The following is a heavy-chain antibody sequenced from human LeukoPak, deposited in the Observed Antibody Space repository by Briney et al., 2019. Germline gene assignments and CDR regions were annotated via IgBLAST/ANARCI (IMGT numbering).Heavy chain of an antibody. CDR3: VKGLDYSSSQMDS. CDR2: SNTNGANT. V-gene: IGHV3-64*05. Sequence: GALGLSWSASGFPFKSYAMDWGRQAPGKGLGYVSSSNTNGANTYYADSVKGRFTISRDNSRNTVYVQMNSLTPEDTAVYYCVKGLDYSSSQMDSWGQGTLVTVSS. D-gene: IGHD6-6*01. CDR1: GFPFKSYA. J-gene: IGHJ4*02.